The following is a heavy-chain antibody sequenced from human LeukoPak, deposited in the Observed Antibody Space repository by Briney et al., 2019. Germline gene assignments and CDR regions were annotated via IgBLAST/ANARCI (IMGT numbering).Heavy chain of an antibody. J-gene: IGHJ4*02. V-gene: IGHV1-18*01. CDR2: ISAYNGNT. CDR1: GYTFTSYG. Sequence: ASVKVSFKASGYTFTSYGISWVRQAPGQGLEWMGWISAYNGNTNYAQKLQGRVTMTTDTSTSTAYMELRSLRSDDTAVYYCARDQFLYYDSSGYTHFDYWGQGTLVTVSS. CDR3: ARDQFLYYDSSGYTHFDY. D-gene: IGHD3-22*01.